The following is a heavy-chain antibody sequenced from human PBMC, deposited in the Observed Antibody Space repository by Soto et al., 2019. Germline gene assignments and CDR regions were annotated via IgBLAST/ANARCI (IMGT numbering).Heavy chain of an antibody. CDR3: ARGRDFWSGYDGSYYYMDV. V-gene: IGHV4-39*07. CDR2: INHSGST. Sequence: SETLSLTCTVSGGSISSSSYYWAWIRQPPGKGLEWIGEINHSGSTNYNPSLKSRVTISVDTSKNQFSLKLSSVTAADTAVYYCARGRDFWSGYDGSYYYMDVWGKGTTVTVSS. CDR1: GGSISSSSYY. D-gene: IGHD3-3*01. J-gene: IGHJ6*03.